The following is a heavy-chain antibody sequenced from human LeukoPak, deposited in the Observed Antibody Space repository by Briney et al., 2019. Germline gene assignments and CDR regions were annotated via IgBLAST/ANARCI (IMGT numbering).Heavy chain of an antibody. CDR3: VRDLILVWTPGDDFDH. CDR2: INERATII. D-gene: IGHD3-16*01. V-gene: IGHV3-74*01. CDR1: GFTFSNYW. J-gene: IGHJ4*02. Sequence: GGSLRLSCAASGFTFSNYWMHWVRHAPGKGLEWVSRINERATIISYADSVKGRFTISRENARNTLYLQMNSLTAEDTPVYYCVRDLILVWTPGDDFDHWGQGTLVTVSS.